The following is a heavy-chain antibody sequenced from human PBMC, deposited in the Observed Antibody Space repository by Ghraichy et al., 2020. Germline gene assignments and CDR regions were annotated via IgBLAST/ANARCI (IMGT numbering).Heavy chain of an antibody. D-gene: IGHD1-26*01. V-gene: IGHV3-33*01. CDR1: GFSVNTYG. Sequence: GGSLRLSCVASGFSVNTYGMHWVRQAPGKGLEGVAVIFYDGIKKYYADSVKGRFTISRDSSKNTVDLQMNSLRVEDTALYYWATDWDSGDYYRFHHWGQGTLVTVSS. J-gene: IGHJ4*02. CDR3: ATDWDSGDYYRFHH. CDR2: IFYDGIKK.